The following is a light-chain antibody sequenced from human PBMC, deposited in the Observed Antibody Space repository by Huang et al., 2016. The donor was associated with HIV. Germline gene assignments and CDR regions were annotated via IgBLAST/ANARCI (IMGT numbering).Light chain of an antibody. Sequence: EIVLTQSPATLALSPGERATLSCRASQSVGSFLAWYQQKPGQAPRRLIYDASHRATGIQARFSGSGSGTDFTLTISSLEPEDFAVYYCQQRTYSFTFGPGTKVD. CDR2: DAS. V-gene: IGKV3-11*01. CDR1: QSVGSF. J-gene: IGKJ3*01. CDR3: QQRTYSFT.